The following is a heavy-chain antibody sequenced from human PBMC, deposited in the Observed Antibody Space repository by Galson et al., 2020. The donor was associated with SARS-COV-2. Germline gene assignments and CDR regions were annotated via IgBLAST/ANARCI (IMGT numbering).Heavy chain of an antibody. CDR2: ISWNSGSI. CDR3: AKIQDGDYVADY. CDR1: GFTFDDYA. Sequence: GGSLRLSCAASGFTFDDYAMHWVRQAPGKGLEWVSGISWNSGSIGYADSVKGRFTISRDNAKNSLYLQMNSLRAEDTALYYCAKIQDGDYVADYWGQGTLVTVSS. D-gene: IGHD4-17*01. V-gene: IGHV3-9*01. J-gene: IGHJ4*02.